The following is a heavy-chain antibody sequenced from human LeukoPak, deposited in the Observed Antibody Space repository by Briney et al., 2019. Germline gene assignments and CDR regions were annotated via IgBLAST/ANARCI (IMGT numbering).Heavy chain of an antibody. CDR3: ARDLAGYGGYSYGMVDY. CDR2: TYYRSKWHN. D-gene: IGHD5-18*01. Sequence: SQTLSLTCAISGDSVSSNSAAWNCIRQSPSRGLKWLGRTYYRSKWHNDYAESVKSRITINPDTSKNQLSLQLNSVTPEDTAVYFCARDLAGYGGYSYGMVDYWGQGTLVTVSS. V-gene: IGHV6-1*01. CDR1: GDSVSSNSAA. J-gene: IGHJ4*02.